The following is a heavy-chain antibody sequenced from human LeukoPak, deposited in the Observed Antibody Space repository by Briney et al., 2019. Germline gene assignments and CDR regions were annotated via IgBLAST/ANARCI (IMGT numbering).Heavy chain of an antibody. J-gene: IGHJ4*02. D-gene: IGHD2-15*01. CDR2: IFHRGDT. V-gene: IGHV4-30-4*01. CDR3: VREILYCSGGSCYRGPFDN. CDR1: NDSISSGDYY. Sequence: SETLSLTCTVSNDSISSGDYYWNWIRQPPGKGLEWIGYIFHRGDTSYNPSLKSRILFSVDTSQNQFSLKLNSVTAADTAVYYCVREILYCSGGSCYRGPFDNWGQGTLVTVSA.